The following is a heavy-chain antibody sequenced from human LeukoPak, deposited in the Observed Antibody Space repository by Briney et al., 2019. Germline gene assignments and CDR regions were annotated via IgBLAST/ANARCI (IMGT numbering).Heavy chain of an antibody. D-gene: IGHD6-19*01. Sequence: GASVKVSCTVSGYTLTELSIHWVRQAPGKGLDWMGGFDPEDAEPIYAEKFHDRVTMTEDPSTDTAYLELSSLTSEDTAVYYCATEGQWLLLHYFDSWGQGTLVAVSS. CDR3: ATEGQWLLLHYFDS. CDR2: FDPEDAEP. CDR1: GYTLTELS. J-gene: IGHJ4*02. V-gene: IGHV1-24*01.